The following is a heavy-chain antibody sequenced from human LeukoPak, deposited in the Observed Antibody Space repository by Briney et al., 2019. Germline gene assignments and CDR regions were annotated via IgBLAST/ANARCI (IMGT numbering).Heavy chain of an antibody. J-gene: IGHJ4*02. CDR3: TTDRGYIVVVPAAMGTDY. Sequence: GGSLRLSCAASGFTFSNAWMGWVRQAPGKGVEWVGRIKSKTDGGTTDYAAPVKGRFTISRDDSKNTLYLQMNSLKTEDTAVYYCTTDRGYIVVVPAAMGTDYWGQGTLVTVSS. D-gene: IGHD2-2*01. CDR1: GFTFSNAW. V-gene: IGHV3-15*01. CDR2: IKSKTDGGTT.